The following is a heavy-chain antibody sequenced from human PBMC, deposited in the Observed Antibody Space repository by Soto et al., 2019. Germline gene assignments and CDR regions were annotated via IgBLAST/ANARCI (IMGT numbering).Heavy chain of an antibody. CDR1: GFTFSSYN. CDR3: ARVRTPSSVWEAVDY. Sequence: EVQLVESGGGLVQPGGSLRLSCAASGFTFSSYNMNWVRQAPGKGLEWLSYISSSSSLIYYADSVEGRFTISRDNAKNSLYLQMNSLRDEDTAVYYCARVRTPSSVWEAVDYWGQGTLVTVSS. J-gene: IGHJ4*02. D-gene: IGHD1-26*01. CDR2: ISSSSSLI. V-gene: IGHV3-48*02.